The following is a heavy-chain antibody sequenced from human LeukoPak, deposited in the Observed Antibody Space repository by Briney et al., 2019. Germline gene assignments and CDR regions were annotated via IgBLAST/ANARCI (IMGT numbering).Heavy chain of an antibody. CDR1: GGSISSSSYY. CDR2: IYYSGST. J-gene: IGHJ4*02. V-gene: IGHV4-39*01. D-gene: IGHD6-19*01. CDR3: ARPYSSGWYGDFDY. Sequence: SEALSLTCTVSGGSISSSSYYWGWIRQPPGKGLEWIGSIYYSGSTYYNPSLKSRVTISVDTSKNQFSLKLSSVTAADTAVYYCARPYSSGWYGDFDYWGQGTLVTVSS.